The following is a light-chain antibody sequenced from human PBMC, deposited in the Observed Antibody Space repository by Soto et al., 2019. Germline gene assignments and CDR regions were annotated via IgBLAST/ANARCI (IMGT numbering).Light chain of an antibody. J-gene: IGLJ1*01. CDR1: SSDVGGYNY. Sequence: QSVLTQPASVSGSPGQSITISCTGTSSDVGGYNYVSWYQQHPGKAPKLMIYEVSNRPSGVSNRFSGSKSGNTASLTISGLQAEDEADYYCSAFATSRAYVFXIGTKVTVL. CDR2: EVS. V-gene: IGLV2-14*01. CDR3: SAFATSRAYV.